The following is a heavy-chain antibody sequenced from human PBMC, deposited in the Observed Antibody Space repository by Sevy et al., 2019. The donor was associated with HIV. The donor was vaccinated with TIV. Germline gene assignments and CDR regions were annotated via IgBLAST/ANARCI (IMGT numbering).Heavy chain of an antibody. D-gene: IGHD2-21*01. V-gene: IGHV3-30*02. CDR1: GFSFSSYG. CDR2: IQYDGSNK. Sequence: GGSLRLSCAASGFSFSSYGMHWVRQAPGKGLEWMSYIQYDGSNKDYADSVKGRFTISRDNSKNTLYLQMNSRRVEDAGVFYCGKEGGGEGGDHWGQGTLVTVSS. CDR3: GKEGGGEGGDH. J-gene: IGHJ4*02.